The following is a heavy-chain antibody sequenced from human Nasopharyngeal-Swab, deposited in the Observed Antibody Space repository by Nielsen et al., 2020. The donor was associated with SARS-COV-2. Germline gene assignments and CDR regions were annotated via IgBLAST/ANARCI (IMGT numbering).Heavy chain of an antibody. D-gene: IGHD1-26*01. CDR2: IRSKIDSGAS. Sequence: GESLKISCTTSGFTFDAYAMSWFRQAPGKGLEWVGFIRSKIDSGASEYAASVKGRFTISRDGAESIAFLQMNSLETEDTGVYYCARSVGSFYGQGAFDIWGQGTMVTVSS. J-gene: IGHJ3*02. CDR1: GFTFDAYA. CDR3: ARSVGSFYGQGAFDI. V-gene: IGHV3-49*01.